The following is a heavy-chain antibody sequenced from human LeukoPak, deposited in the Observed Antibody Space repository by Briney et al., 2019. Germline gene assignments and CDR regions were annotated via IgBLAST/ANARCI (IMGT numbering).Heavy chain of an antibody. Sequence: GGSLRLSCAASGFTFSTYWMHWGRQAPGKGLVWVSRINSDGTNTLYADSVKGRFTISRDNSKNTLYLQVNSLRAEDTAVYYCAKDSDDTMIVVVIQPFDYWGQGTLVTVSS. D-gene: IGHD3-22*01. V-gene: IGHV3-74*01. CDR1: GFTFSTYW. CDR3: AKDSDDTMIVVVIQPFDY. J-gene: IGHJ4*02. CDR2: INSDGTNT.